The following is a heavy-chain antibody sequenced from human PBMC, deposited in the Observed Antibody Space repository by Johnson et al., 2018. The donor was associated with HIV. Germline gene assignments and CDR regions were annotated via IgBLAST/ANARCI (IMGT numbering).Heavy chain of an antibody. CDR1: GFTFSSYA. D-gene: IGHD1-26*01. J-gene: IGHJ3*02. CDR2: ISGSGGST. CDR3: ANGRLAAHDAFDI. Sequence: VQVVESGGGVVQPGRSLRLSCAASGFTFSSYAMSWVRQAPGKGLEWVSAISGSGGSTYYADSVKGRFTISRDNSKNTLYLQMNSLRAEDTAVYYCANGRLAAHDAFDIWGQGTMVTVSS. V-gene: IGHV3-23*04.